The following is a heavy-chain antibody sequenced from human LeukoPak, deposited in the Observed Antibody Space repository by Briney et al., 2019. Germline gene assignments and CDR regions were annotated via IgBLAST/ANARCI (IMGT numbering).Heavy chain of an antibody. CDR3: ARSMIVVVMYDY. V-gene: IGHV3-30*04. D-gene: IGHD3-22*01. J-gene: IGHJ4*02. CDR1: GFTFSTYA. Sequence: GGSLRLSCAASGFTFSTYAMHWVRQAPGKGLEWVAVISYDGSSKYYADSVKGRFTISRDNSKNTLYLQMNSLRAEDTAVYYCARSMIVVVMYDYWGQGTLVTVSS. CDR2: ISYDGSSK.